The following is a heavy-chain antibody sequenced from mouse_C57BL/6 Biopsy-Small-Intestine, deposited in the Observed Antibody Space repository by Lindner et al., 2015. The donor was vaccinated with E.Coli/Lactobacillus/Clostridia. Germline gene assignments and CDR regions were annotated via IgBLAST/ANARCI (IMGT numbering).Heavy chain of an antibody. CDR1: GYTFTSYF. D-gene: IGHD1-1*01. CDR3: ARDQSSGYDRGLDY. J-gene: IGHJ4*01. Sequence: SVKVSCKASGYTFTSYFIHWVRQAPGQGLEWMGLINPNTGSPDYAQQFQGRVTMTTDTSTRTVYMELSSLRSEDTAMYYCARDQSSGYDRGLDYWGQGTLVTVSS. V-gene: IGHV1-64*01. CDR2: INPNTGSP.